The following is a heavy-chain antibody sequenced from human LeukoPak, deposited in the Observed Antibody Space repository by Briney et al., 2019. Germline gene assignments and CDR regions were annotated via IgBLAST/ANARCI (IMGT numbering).Heavy chain of an antibody. V-gene: IGHV3-30*18. CDR1: GFTFSSYG. J-gene: IGHJ4*02. Sequence: GGSLRLSCAASGFTFSSYGMHWVRQAPGKGLEWVAVISYDGSNKYYADSVKGRFTISRDNSKNTLYLQMNSLRAEDTAVYYCAKDHEQWLTYFDYWGRGTLVTVSS. CDR2: ISYDGSNK. CDR3: AKDHEQWLTYFDY. D-gene: IGHD6-19*01.